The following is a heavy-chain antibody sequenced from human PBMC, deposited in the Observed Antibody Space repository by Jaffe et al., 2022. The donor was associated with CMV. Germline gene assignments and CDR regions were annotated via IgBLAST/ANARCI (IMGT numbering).Heavy chain of an antibody. CDR2: ISGSGGST. D-gene: IGHD6-6*01. Sequence: EVQLLESGGGLVQPGGSLRLSCAASGFTFSSYAMSWVRQAPGKGLEWVSAISGSGGSTYYADSVKGRFTISRDNSKNTLYLQMNSLRAEDTAVYYCAKDREPSYSSSGSDALDYWGQGTLVTVSS. CDR3: AKDREPSYSSSGSDALDY. V-gene: IGHV3-23*01. CDR1: GFTFSSYA. J-gene: IGHJ4*02.